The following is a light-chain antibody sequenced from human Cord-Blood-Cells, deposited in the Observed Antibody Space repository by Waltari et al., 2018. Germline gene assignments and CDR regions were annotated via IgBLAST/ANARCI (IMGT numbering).Light chain of an antibody. CDR2: DAS. V-gene: IGKV3D-20*01. CDR1: QSVSSSY. Sequence: TLLTQSPPTLSLSPGDTATLSCGASQSVSSSYLAWYQQKPGLAPRLLIYDASSRATGIPDRFSGSGSGTDFTLTISRLEPEDFAVYYCQQYGSSPVTFGQGTRLEIK. CDR3: QQYGSSPVT. J-gene: IGKJ5*01.